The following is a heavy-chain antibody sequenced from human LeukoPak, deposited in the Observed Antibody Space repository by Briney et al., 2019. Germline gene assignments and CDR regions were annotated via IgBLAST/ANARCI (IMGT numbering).Heavy chain of an antibody. CDR2: ISSSSSYI. CDR1: GFTFSSYS. D-gene: IGHD3-22*01. V-gene: IGHV3-21*01. CDR3: ARGRTYYYDSSGPNGAFDI. Sequence: PGGSLRLSCVASGFTFSSYSMNWVRQAPGKGLEWVSSISSSSSYIYYADSVKGRFTISRDNAKNSLYLQMNSLRAEDTAVYYCARGRTYYYDSSGPNGAFDIWGQGTMVTVSS. J-gene: IGHJ3*02.